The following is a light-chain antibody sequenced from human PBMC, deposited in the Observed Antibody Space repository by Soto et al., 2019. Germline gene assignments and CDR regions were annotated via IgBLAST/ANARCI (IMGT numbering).Light chain of an antibody. CDR2: SNN. CDR1: SFNIGSST. V-gene: IGLV1-44*01. CDR3: AAWDDSLNGPV. Sequence: QSVLTQPPSASGTPGQRVTISCSGSSFNIGSSTVNWYQQLPGTAPKLLIYSNNQRPSGVPDRFSGSKSGTSASLAISGLQSEDEADYYCAAWDDSLNGPVFGGGTKLTVL. J-gene: IGLJ3*02.